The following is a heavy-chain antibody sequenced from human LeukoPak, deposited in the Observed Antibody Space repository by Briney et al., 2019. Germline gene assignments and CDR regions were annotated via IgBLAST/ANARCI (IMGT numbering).Heavy chain of an antibody. CDR2: LRPDGSEE. CDR3: ARVDWIFDS. D-gene: IGHD3/OR15-3a*01. J-gene: IGHJ4*02. Sequence: GGSLRPSCAASGFTFSDYWMAWVRQAPGKGLEWVANLRPDGSEEYYVDSVKGRFTISRDNAKNSLYLQINSLRAEDTAVYYCARVDWIFDSWGQGTLVTVSS. V-gene: IGHV3-7*05. CDR1: GFTFSDYW.